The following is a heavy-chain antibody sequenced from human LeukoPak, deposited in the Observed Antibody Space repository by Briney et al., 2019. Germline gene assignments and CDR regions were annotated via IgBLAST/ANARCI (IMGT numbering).Heavy chain of an antibody. CDR1: GFTLSSYA. CDR3: AKEEGYYSARFDY. Sequence: GGSLRLSCAASGFTLSSYAMSWVRQVPGSGLEWVSGISGSGGSTFYADSVKGRFTISRDNSKSTLYLQMNGLRAEDTAVYYCAKEEGYYSARFDYWGQGTLVTVSS. CDR2: ISGSGGST. J-gene: IGHJ4*02. V-gene: IGHV3-23*01. D-gene: IGHD3-22*01.